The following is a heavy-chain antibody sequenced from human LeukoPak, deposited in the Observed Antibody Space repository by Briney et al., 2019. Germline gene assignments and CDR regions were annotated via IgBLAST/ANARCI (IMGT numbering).Heavy chain of an antibody. D-gene: IGHD2-2*01. J-gene: IGHJ4*02. CDR1: GFTFSSYG. V-gene: IGHV3-33*01. Sequence: GGSLRLSCAASGFTFSSYGMHWVRKAPGKGLEWMAVIWYDGSNKACADSVKGRFTISRDNSKNTLYLQMNSLGAEDTAVYYCARDRGTTSVDYWGQGTLVTVSS. CDR2: IWYDGSNK. CDR3: ARDRGTTSVDY.